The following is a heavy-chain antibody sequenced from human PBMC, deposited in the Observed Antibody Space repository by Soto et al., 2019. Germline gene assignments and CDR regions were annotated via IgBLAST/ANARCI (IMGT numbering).Heavy chain of an antibody. CDR3: TIYNWNDAIDY. J-gene: IGHJ4*02. D-gene: IGHD1-20*01. CDR1: GFTFSNAW. Sequence: GGSLRLSCAASGFTFSNAWMSWVRQAPGKGLEWVGRIKSKTDGGTTDYAAPVKGRFTISRDDSKNTLYLQMNSLKTEDTAVYYCTIYNWNDAIDYWGQGTLVTVSS. CDR2: IKSKTDGGTT. V-gene: IGHV3-15*01.